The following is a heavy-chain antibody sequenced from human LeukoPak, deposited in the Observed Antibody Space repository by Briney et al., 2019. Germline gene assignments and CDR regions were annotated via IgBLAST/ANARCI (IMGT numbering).Heavy chain of an antibody. CDR1: RYTFTSYY. CDR3: ARGSQEPYYCYMDV. D-gene: IGHD1-14*01. V-gene: IGHV1-46*01. Sequence: ASVKVSCKASRYTFTSYYMHWVRQAPGQGLEWMGIINLSGGSTSYAQKFKGRVTITADKSTSTAYMELSSLRSEDTAVYYCARGSQEPYYCYMDVWGKGTTVTVSS. CDR2: INLSGGST. J-gene: IGHJ6*03.